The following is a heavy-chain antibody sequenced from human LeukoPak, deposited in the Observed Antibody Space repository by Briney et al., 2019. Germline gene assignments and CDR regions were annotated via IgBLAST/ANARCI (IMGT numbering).Heavy chain of an antibody. V-gene: IGHV4-39*01. D-gene: IGHD3-16*01. Sequence: PSETLSLTCAVSGGPISRSGSYWGWIRQPPGKGLQWIGSIYYSGSTYYSPSLKSRVTISVDTSKNQFSLRLSSVTASDTAVYYCARMITWYFDLWGRGTLVTVSS. CDR1: GGPISRSGSY. CDR3: ARMITWYFDL. J-gene: IGHJ2*01. CDR2: IYYSGST.